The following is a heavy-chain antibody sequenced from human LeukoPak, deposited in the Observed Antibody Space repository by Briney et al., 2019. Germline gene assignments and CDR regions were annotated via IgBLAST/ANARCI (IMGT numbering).Heavy chain of an antibody. D-gene: IGHD1-26*01. V-gene: IGHV3-23*01. CDR2: ISATGFTT. Sequence: GGSLRLSCAASGFTFSSYTMSWVRQAPGKGLEWISVISATGFTTRHTDSVKGRFTISSDNSKSILYLQMDGLRAEDTAIYFCTKDVQVGPTRGFFDFWGQGTLVTVSS. CDR3: TKDVQVGPTRGFFDF. CDR1: GFTFSSYT. J-gene: IGHJ4*03.